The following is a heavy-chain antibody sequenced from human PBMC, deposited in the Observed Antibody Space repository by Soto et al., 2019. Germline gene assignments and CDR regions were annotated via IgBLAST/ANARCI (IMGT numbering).Heavy chain of an antibody. CDR1: GLPVTRYS. CDR2: ISSTTNYI. Sequence: GGSLGISCSASGLPVTRYSVNWVRQAPGKGLEWVSSISSTTNYIYYADSMKGRFTVSRDNAKNSVYLEMNSLSAEDTALYYCARESEDLTSNFDYWGQGTLVPVS. V-gene: IGHV3-21*01. J-gene: IGHJ4*02. CDR3: ARESEDLTSNFDY.